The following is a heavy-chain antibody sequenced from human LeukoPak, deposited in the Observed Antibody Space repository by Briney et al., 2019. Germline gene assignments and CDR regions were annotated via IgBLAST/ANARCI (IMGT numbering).Heavy chain of an antibody. D-gene: IGHD3-10*01. J-gene: IGHJ6*03. Sequence: GASVKVSCKASGYTFTGYYMHWVRQAPGQGLEWMGGIIPIFGTANYAQKFQGRVTITADESTSTAYMELSSLRSEDTAVYYCARAVRGVEYYYYYCMDVWGKGTTVTISS. CDR3: ARAVRGVEYYYYYCMDV. V-gene: IGHV1-69*13. CDR1: GYTFTGYY. CDR2: IIPIFGTA.